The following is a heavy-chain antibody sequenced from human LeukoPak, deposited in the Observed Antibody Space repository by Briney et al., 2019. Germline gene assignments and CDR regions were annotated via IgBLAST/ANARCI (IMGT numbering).Heavy chain of an antibody. V-gene: IGHV4-31*03. J-gene: IGHJ4*02. CDR3: SRGLDSRKLGC. CDR2: IHPSGML. Sequence: SETLSLTCTVSGASFNSDDQYWNWIRQSPGKGLEWIGSIHPSGMLYNNPSLESRVTMSRDTSKNQFSLNLNSVTAADTAVYFCSRGLDSRKLGCWGQGILVTVPS. CDR1: GASFNSDDQY. D-gene: IGHD3-22*01.